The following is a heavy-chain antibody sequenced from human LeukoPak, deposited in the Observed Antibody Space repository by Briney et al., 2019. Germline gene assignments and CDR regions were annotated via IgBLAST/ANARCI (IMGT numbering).Heavy chain of an antibody. J-gene: IGHJ6*03. CDR1: GGSFSGYY. V-gene: IGHV4-34*01. CDR3: ARVKPEMLWFGDPDYYYYMDV. Sequence: PSETLSLTCAVYGGSFSGYYWSWIRQPPGKGLEWIGEINHSGSTNYNPSLKSRVTISVDTSNNQFSLKPSSVTAADTAVYYCARVKPEMLWFGDPDYYYYMDVRGKGTTVTVSS. D-gene: IGHD3-10*01. CDR2: INHSGST.